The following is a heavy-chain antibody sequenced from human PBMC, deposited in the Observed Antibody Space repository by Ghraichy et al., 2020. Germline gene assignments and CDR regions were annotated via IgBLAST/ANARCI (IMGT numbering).Heavy chain of an antibody. Sequence: GGSLRLSCAASGFNVSTNYMTWVRQAPGKRLEWVAVIYSGGTTYYADSVKGRFTFSRHNSNNTLDLQMNSLSSEDTAVYYCARAGHGASQYYFYYMDVWGNGTTVTVSS. V-gene: IGHV3-53*04. D-gene: IGHD4/OR15-4a*01. CDR2: IYSGGTT. CDR1: GFNVSTNY. J-gene: IGHJ6*03. CDR3: ARAGHGASQYYFYYMDV.